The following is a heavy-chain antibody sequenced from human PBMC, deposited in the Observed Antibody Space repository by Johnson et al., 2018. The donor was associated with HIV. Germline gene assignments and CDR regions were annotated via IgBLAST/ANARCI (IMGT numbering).Heavy chain of an antibody. V-gene: IGHV3-30*04. CDR3: TTGRLLAAFDI. J-gene: IGHJ3*02. CDR2: ISYDGTNK. CDR1: GFTFSSYA. Sequence: QVQLVESGGGVVQPGRSLRLSCAASGFTFSSYAMHWVRQAPGKGLEWVALISYDGTNKYFADSVKGRFTISRDDSKNTLYLQMNSLKTEDTAVYYCTTGRLLAAFDIWGQGTTVTVSS. D-gene: IGHD2-21*02.